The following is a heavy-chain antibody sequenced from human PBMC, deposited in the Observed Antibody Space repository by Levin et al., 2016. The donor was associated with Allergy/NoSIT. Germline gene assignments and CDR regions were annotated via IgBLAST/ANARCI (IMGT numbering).Heavy chain of an antibody. D-gene: IGHD6-6*01. J-gene: IGHJ4*02. Sequence: GRSLRSPRAASGFTFSSYSMNWVRQAPGKGLEWVSSISSSSSYIYYADSVKGRFTISRDNARNSLYLQMNSLRADDTAVYYCSQYTGSSAFDSWGQGTLVTVSS. CDR2: ISSSSSYI. CDR3: SQYTGSSAFDS. CDR1: GFTFSSYS. V-gene: IGHV3-21*01.